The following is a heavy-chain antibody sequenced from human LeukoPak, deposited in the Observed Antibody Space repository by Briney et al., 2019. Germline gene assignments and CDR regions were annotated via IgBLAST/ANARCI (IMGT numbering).Heavy chain of an antibody. J-gene: IGHJ4*02. CDR1: GGSISSYY. CDR3: ASYDFWSGSPRSY. V-gene: IGHV4-59*08. CDR2: IYYSGST. D-gene: IGHD3-3*01. Sequence: SETLSLTCTVSGGSISSYYWSWIRQPPGEGLEWIGYIYYSGSTNYNPSLKSRVTISVDTSKNQFSLKLSSVTAADTAVYYCASYDFWSGSPRSYWGQGTLVTVSS.